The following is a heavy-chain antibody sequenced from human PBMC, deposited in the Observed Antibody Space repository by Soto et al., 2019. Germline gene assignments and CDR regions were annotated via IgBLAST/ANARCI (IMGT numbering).Heavy chain of an antibody. CDR1: GDSISTDY. D-gene: IGHD7-27*01. Sequence: SKTLSLTCTVYGDSISTDYWSWIRQSPGKGLEWIGFIYYGGSTNYNPSLKSRVTISVDTPKNQFSLKLSSVTAADTAVYYCAKNWNWGSLVHWGQGTLVTVS. CDR2: IYYGGST. J-gene: IGHJ4*02. V-gene: IGHV4-59*08. CDR3: AKNWNWGSLVH.